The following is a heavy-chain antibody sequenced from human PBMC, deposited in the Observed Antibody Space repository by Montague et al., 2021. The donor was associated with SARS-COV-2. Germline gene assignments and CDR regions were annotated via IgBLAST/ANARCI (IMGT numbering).Heavy chain of an antibody. J-gene: IGHJ6*02. CDR1: GGSFSGYY. Sequence: SETLSLTCAVYGGSFSGYYWSWIRQPPGKGLEWIGEINHSGSTNYNPSPKSRVTISVDMSKNQFSLKLSSVTAADTAVYYCARGRTETTFYYYYYYGMDVWGQGTTVTVSS. CDR2: INHSGST. V-gene: IGHV4-34*01. D-gene: IGHD1-7*01. CDR3: ARGRTETTFYYYYYYGMDV.